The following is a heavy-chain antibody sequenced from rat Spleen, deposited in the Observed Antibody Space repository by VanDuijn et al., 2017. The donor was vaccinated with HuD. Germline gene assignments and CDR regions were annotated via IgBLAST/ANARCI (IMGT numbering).Heavy chain of an antibody. J-gene: IGHJ2*01. CDR2: ISYDGGNT. D-gene: IGHD1-6*01. Sequence: EVQLVESDGGLVQPGRSLKVSCAASGFTLSDYYVAWVRQAPTTGLEWVATISYDGGNTYYRDSVKGRFTISRDNAKNTLYLQMDSLRSEDTATYYCARGRVYYGLDPYYFDYWGQGVMVTVSS. CDR1: GFTLSDYY. V-gene: IGHV5-29*01. CDR3: ARGRVYYGLDPYYFDY.